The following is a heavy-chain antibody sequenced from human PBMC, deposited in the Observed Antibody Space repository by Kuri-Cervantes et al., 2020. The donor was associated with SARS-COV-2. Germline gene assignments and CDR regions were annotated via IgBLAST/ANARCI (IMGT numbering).Heavy chain of an antibody. CDR3: ATGVRGYSYGPDY. V-gene: IGHV3-7*05. D-gene: IGHD5-18*01. J-gene: IGHJ4*02. CDR1: GFTFSSYW. CDR2: IKQDGSEK. Sequence: GESLKISCAASGFTFSSYWMSWVRQAPGKGLEWVANIKQDGSEKYYVDSAKGRFTISRDNAKNSLYLQMNSLRAEDTAVYYCATGVRGYSYGPDYWGQGTLVTVSS.